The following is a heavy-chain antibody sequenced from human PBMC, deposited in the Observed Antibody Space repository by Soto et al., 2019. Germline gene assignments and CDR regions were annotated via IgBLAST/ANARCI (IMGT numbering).Heavy chain of an antibody. Sequence: GGSLRLSCAASGFTFSSYAMSWVRQAPGKGLEWVSAISGSGGSTYHADSVKGRFTISRDNSKNTLYLQMNSLRAEDTAVYYCAKDHDFWSGYYPNYFDYWGQGTLVTVSS. J-gene: IGHJ4*02. CDR1: GFTFSSYA. V-gene: IGHV3-23*01. D-gene: IGHD3-3*01. CDR3: AKDHDFWSGYYPNYFDY. CDR2: ISGSGGST.